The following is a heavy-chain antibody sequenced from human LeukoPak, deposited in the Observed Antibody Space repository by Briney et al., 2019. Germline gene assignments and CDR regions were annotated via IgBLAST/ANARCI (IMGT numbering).Heavy chain of an antibody. V-gene: IGHV3-23*01. CDR1: GFTFSSYA. D-gene: IGHD3-22*01. Sequence: GGSLRLSCAASGFTFSSYAMSWVRQAPGKGLEWVSAISGSGGSTYYADSVKGRFTISRDNSKNTLYLQMNSLRAEDTAVYYCAKENDDSSGCYYEVGAFDIWGQGTMVTVSS. CDR3: AKENDDSSGCYYEVGAFDI. CDR2: ISGSGGST. J-gene: IGHJ3*02.